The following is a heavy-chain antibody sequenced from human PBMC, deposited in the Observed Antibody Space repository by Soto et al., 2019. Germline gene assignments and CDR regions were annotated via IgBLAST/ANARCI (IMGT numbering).Heavy chain of an antibody. D-gene: IGHD3-10*01. Sequence: VQLVQSGAEVKKPGASVKVSCKASGYTFTSYAMHWVRQAPGQRLEWMGWINAGNGNTKYSQKFQGRVTITRDTSASTAYMELSSLRSEDTAVYYCARGVFGSGSYYNVWEGFDYWGQGTLVTVSS. CDR3: ARGVFGSGSYYNVWEGFDY. CDR2: INAGNGNT. J-gene: IGHJ4*02. V-gene: IGHV1-3*01. CDR1: GYTFTSYA.